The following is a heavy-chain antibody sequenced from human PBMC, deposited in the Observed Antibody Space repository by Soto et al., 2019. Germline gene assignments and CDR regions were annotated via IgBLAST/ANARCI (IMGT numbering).Heavy chain of an antibody. D-gene: IGHD2-2*01. Sequence: SETLSLTCAVYGGSFSGYYWSWIRQPPGKGLEWIGEINHSGSTNYNPSLKSRVTIPVDTSKNQFSLKLSSVTAADTAVYYCARDHYQLLNWFDPWGQGTLVTVSS. V-gene: IGHV4-34*01. CDR2: INHSGST. CDR1: GGSFSGYY. J-gene: IGHJ5*02. CDR3: ARDHYQLLNWFDP.